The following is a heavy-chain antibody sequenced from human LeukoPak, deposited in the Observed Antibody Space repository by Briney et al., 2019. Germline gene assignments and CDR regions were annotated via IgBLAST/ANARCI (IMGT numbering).Heavy chain of an antibody. D-gene: IGHD3-10*01. Sequence: ASVKVSCKASGYTFTSYYMHWVRQAPGQGLEWMGIINPSGGSTSYAQKFQGRVTMTRDTSTMTLYMELTSLRSEDTAVYYCVRERERGTYFIWGQGTLVTVSS. CDR3: VRERERGTYFI. J-gene: IGHJ4*02. CDR2: INPSGGST. CDR1: GYTFTSYY. V-gene: IGHV1-46*01.